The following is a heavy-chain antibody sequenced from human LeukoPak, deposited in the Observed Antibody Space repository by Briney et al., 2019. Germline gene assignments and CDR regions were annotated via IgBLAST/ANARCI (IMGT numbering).Heavy chain of an antibody. V-gene: IGHV4-39*01. CDR1: GGPISRNSYC. Sequence: SETLSLSCTVSGGPISRNSYCWGWLRPSPGKGLESVAIFYYSGTNFKNPSLRSLVTISEDPSHNQFSLNLKSGTAATTAVYFWAEGRSPKAPFYYWGQGTLVTVSS. J-gene: IGHJ4*02. CDR2: FYYSGTN. CDR3: AEGRSPKAPFYY.